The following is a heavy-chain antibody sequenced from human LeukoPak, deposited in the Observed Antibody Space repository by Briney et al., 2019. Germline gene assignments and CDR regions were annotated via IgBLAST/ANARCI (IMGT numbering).Heavy chain of an antibody. Sequence: SETLSLTCAVYGGSFSGYYWSWIRQPPGKGLEWIGYIYYSGSTYYNPSLESRVTISVDTSKNQFSLKLSSVIAADTAVYYCARGTGTANFDYWGQGTLVTVSS. CDR3: ARGTGTANFDY. D-gene: IGHD1-1*01. J-gene: IGHJ4*02. CDR1: GGSFSGYY. CDR2: IYYSGST. V-gene: IGHV4-30-4*01.